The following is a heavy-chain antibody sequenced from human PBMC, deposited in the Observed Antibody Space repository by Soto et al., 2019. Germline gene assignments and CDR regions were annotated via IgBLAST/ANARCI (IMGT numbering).Heavy chain of an antibody. CDR3: ARGTPYYDILTGDGYWFDP. V-gene: IGHV1-69*01. CDR2: IIPIFGTA. D-gene: IGHD3-9*01. J-gene: IGHJ5*02. Sequence: QVQLVQSGAEVKKPGSSVKVSCKASGGTFSSYAISWVRQAPGQGLEWMGGIIPIFGTANYAQTVQGRVTITADESTGTAYMGLSSLRAEDTAVYYCARGTPYYDILTGDGYWFDPWGQGTLVTVSS. CDR1: GGTFSSYA.